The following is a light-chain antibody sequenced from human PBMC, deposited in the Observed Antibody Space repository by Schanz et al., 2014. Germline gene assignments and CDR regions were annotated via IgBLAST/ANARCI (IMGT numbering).Light chain of an antibody. V-gene: IGKV3-20*01. Sequence: DILMTQSPATLSLSPGERATLSCRASQSVSTTHLAWYQQKPGQAPRLLIYGASIRATGIPDRFSGSGSGTDFTLTISSLEPEDFAVYYCQQYGSSPLTFGQGTRLEIK. CDR2: GAS. CDR1: QSVSTTH. J-gene: IGKJ5*01. CDR3: QQYGSSPLT.